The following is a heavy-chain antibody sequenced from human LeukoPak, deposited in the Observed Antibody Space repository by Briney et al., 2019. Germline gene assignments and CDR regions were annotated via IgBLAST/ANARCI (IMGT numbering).Heavy chain of an antibody. CDR2: ISSSSSTI. D-gene: IGHD5-18*01. Sequence: GGSLRLSCAASGFTFSSYSINWVRQAPGKGLEWVSYISSSSSTIYYADSVKGRFTISRDNAKNSLYLQMNSLRAEDTAVYYCARGVSYGGIDYWGQGTLVTVSS. CDR1: GFTFSSYS. CDR3: ARGVSYGGIDY. J-gene: IGHJ4*02. V-gene: IGHV3-48*01.